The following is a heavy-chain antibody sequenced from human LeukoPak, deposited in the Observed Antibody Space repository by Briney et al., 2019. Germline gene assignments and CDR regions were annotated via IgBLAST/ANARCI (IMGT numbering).Heavy chain of an antibody. D-gene: IGHD3-16*01. CDR1: GYTFTSYG. V-gene: IGHV1-18*01. CDR2: ISAYNGNT. CDR3: ARGQLLMITFGGVMGAFDI. J-gene: IGHJ3*02. Sequence: ASVKVSCKASGYTFTSYGISWVRQAPGQGLEWMGWISAYNGNTNYAQKLQGRVTMTTDTSTSTAYMELRSLRSDDTAVYYCARGQLLMITFGGVMGAFDIWGQGTMVTVSS.